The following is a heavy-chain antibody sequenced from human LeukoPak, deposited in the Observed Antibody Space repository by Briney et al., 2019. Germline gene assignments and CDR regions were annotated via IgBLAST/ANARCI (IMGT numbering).Heavy chain of an antibody. Sequence: GGSLRLSCAASGFTFSSYGMHWVRQAPGKGLEWVAVISYDGSNKYYADSVKGRFTISRDNSKNTLYLQMNSLRAEDTAVYYCAKDTFERSYRYVELPTNGGPDYWGQGTLVSVSS. V-gene: IGHV3-30*18. CDR3: AKDTFERSYRYVELPTNGGPDY. CDR1: GFTFSSYG. J-gene: IGHJ4*02. D-gene: IGHD3-16*02. CDR2: ISYDGSNK.